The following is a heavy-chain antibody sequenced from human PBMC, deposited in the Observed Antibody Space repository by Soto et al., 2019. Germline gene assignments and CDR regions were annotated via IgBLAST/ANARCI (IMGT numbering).Heavy chain of an antibody. CDR2: ISYDGSNK. Sequence: GGSLRLSCAASGFTFSSYGMHWVRQAPGKGLEWVAVISYDGSNKYYADSVKGRFTISRDNSKNTLYLQMNSLRAEDTAVYYCAKDRYYYYDSSGYYYFDYWGQGT. CDR3: AKDRYYYYDSSGYYYFDY. D-gene: IGHD3-22*01. CDR1: GFTFSSYG. V-gene: IGHV3-30*18. J-gene: IGHJ4*02.